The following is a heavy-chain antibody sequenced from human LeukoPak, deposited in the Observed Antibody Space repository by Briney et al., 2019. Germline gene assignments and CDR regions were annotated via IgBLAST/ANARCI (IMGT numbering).Heavy chain of an antibody. CDR1: GFTFSDYY. CDR2: ISSSSSYT. CDR3: AKGPITVAGKFDY. V-gene: IGHV3-11*05. D-gene: IGHD6-19*01. J-gene: IGHJ4*02. Sequence: PGGSLRLSCAASGFTFSDYYMSWIRQAPGKGLEWVSYISSSSSYTDYADSVKGRFTISRDNAKNSLNLQMSSLRAEDTAVYYCAKGPITVAGKFDYWGQGTLVTVSS.